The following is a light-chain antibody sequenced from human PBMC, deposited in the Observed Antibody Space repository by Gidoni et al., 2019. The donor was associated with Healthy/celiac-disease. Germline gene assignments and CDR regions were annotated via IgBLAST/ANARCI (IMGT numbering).Light chain of an antibody. J-gene: IGKJ3*01. Sequence: DIVMTQSPDSLAVSLGERANINCKSSQSVLYSSKNKNYLAWYQQKPGQPPKLLIYWASTRESGVPDRFSGSGSGTDFTLTISSLQAEDVAVYYCQQYYSTPFTFGPGTKVDIK. CDR2: WAS. CDR1: QSVLYSSKNKNY. V-gene: IGKV4-1*01. CDR3: QQYYSTPFT.